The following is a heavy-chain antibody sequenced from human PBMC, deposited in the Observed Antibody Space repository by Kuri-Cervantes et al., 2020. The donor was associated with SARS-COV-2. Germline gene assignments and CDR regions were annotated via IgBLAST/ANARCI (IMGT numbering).Heavy chain of an antibody. V-gene: IGHV4-59*01. J-gene: IGHJ6*02. CDR2: IYYSGST. D-gene: IGHD2-2*02. CDR3: ARIDSLYLGRPRPQVYYGLDV. Sequence: SETLSLTCAVYGGSISSYYWSWIRQPPGKGLEWIGYIYYSGSTNYNPSLNSRVTMTRDTSTSTVYMELSSLRSEDTAVYYCARIDSLYLGRPRPQVYYGLDVWGQGTTVTVSS. CDR1: GGSISSYY.